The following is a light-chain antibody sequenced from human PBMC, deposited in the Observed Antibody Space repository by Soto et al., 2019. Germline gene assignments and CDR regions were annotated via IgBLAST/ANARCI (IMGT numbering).Light chain of an antibody. CDR1: QSVSSSY. V-gene: IGKV3-20*01. CDR3: QHYDTSSLT. Sequence: EIVLTQSPGTLSLSPGERATLSCRASQSVSSSYLAWYQQKPGQAPRLLIYGASSRATGIPDRFSGSGSGTAFTLTISRLEPEDFAVYYCQHYDTSSLTFGQGTKVEIK. CDR2: GAS. J-gene: IGKJ1*01.